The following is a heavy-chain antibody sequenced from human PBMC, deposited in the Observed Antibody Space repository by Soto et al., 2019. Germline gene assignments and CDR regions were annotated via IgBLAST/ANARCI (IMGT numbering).Heavy chain of an antibody. D-gene: IGHD3-16*02. J-gene: IGHJ4*02. CDR1: GGSISSGGYY. CDR3: ATHLGELSFLLH. V-gene: IGHV4-31*03. CDR2: IYYSGST. Sequence: KTSETLSLTCTVSGGSISSGGYYWSWIRQHPGKGLEWIGYIYYSGSTYYNPSLKSRVTISVDTSKNQFSLKLSSVTAADTAVYYCATHLGELSFLLHWGQGXLVTVYS.